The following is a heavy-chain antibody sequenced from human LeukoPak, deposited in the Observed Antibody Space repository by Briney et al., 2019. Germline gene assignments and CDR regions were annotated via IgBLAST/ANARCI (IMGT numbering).Heavy chain of an antibody. Sequence: PGGSLRLSCAASGFTFSSYAMHWVRQAPGKGLEWVAVISYDGSIKYYADSVKGRFTISRDNSKNTLYLQMNSLRSDTAVYYCARDLLAGSSWSGTDYWGQGTLVTVSS. CDR1: GFTFSSYA. J-gene: IGHJ4*02. D-gene: IGHD6-13*01. V-gene: IGHV3-30-3*01. CDR3: ARDLLAGSSWSGTDY. CDR2: ISYDGSIK.